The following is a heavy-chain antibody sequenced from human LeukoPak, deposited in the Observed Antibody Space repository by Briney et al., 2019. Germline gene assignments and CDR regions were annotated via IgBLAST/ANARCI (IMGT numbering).Heavy chain of an antibody. D-gene: IGHD3-3*01. CDR1: GYTLTELS. J-gene: IGHJ5*02. CDR2: FDPEDGET. Sequence: GASVKVSCKVSGYTLTELSMHWVRQAPGKGLEWMGGFDPEDGETIYAQKFQGRVTMTEDTSTDTAYMELSSLRSEDTAVYYCATVNKGYDFWSGPPKGVWFDPWGQGTLVTVSS. V-gene: IGHV1-24*01. CDR3: ATVNKGYDFWSGPPKGVWFDP.